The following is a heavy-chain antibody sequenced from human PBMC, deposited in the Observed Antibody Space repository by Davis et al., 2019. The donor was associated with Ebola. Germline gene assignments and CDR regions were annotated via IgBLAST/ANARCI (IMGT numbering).Heavy chain of an antibody. CDR1: GFTFSNAW. V-gene: IGHV3-15*01. CDR2: IKSKTDGGTT. CDR3: TGDSSRARFDFDY. Sequence: GGSLRLSCAASGFTFSNAWMSWVRQAPGKGLEWVGRIKSKTDGGTTDYAAPVKGRFTTSRDDSKNTLYLQMNSLKTEDTAVYYCTGDSSRARFDFDYWGQGTLVTVSS. D-gene: IGHD6-13*01. J-gene: IGHJ4*02.